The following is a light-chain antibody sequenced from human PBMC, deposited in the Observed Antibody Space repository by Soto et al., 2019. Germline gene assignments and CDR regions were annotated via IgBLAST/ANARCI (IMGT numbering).Light chain of an antibody. CDR2: WAS. Sequence: DIVLTQYPDSLAVSLGERATINCKSSQSVLYSSNNKNYLDWYQQKPGQPPKLLIYWASTLESGVPDRFSGSGSGTDFTLTISSLQAEDLAVYYCQQYDSTPYTFGQGTKLEIK. J-gene: IGKJ2*01. V-gene: IGKV4-1*01. CDR3: QQYDSTPYT. CDR1: QSVLYSSNNKNY.